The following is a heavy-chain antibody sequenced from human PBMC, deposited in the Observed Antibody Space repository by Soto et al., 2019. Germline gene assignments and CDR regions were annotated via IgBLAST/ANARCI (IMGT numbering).Heavy chain of an antibody. CDR2: ISYDGNNK. J-gene: IGHJ4*02. Sequence: GGSLRLSCAACGFTFVSYAMHWVRQAPGKGLEWVAVISYDGNNKYFADSVKGRFTISRDNSKNTLYLQMNSLRAEDTAVYYCTRGHDSGWYYFDYWGRGTLVTVSS. D-gene: IGHD6-19*01. V-gene: IGHV3-30-3*01. CDR3: TRGHDSGWYYFDY. CDR1: GFTFVSYA.